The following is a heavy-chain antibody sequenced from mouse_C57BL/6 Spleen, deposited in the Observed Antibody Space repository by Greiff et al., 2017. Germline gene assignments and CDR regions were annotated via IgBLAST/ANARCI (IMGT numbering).Heavy chain of an antibody. CDR1: GYTFTDYE. CDR3: TRRTGNYFDY. V-gene: IGHV1-15*01. Sequence: VQLQQSGAELVRPGASVTLSCKASGYTFTDYEMHWVKQTPVHGLEWIGAIDPETGGTAYNQKFKGKALLSADKSSSTAYMELRSLTSEDSAVYYCTRRTGNYFDYWGQVTTLTVSS. J-gene: IGHJ2*01. D-gene: IGHD4-1*01. CDR2: IDPETGGT.